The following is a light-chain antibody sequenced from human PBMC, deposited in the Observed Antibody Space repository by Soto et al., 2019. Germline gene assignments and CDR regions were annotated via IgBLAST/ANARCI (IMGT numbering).Light chain of an antibody. CDR1: QSISSW. V-gene: IGKV1-5*03. CDR3: QHYNSYSEA. CDR2: KSS. J-gene: IGKJ1*01. Sequence: DIQMTQSPSTLSGSVGDRVTITCRASQSISSWLAWYQQKPGKAPKLLIYKSSTLTSGVPSRFSGSGSGTEFTLTISSLPPDDFATYYCQHYNSYSEAFGQGTKVDIK.